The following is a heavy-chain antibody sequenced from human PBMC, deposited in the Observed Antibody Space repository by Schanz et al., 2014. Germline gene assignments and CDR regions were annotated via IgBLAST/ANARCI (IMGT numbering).Heavy chain of an antibody. D-gene: IGHD5-12*01. V-gene: IGHV3-23*04. Sequence: VQLVESGGGLVKPGGSLRLSCAASGFTFRDYYMSWIRQAPGKGLEWVSALSGSGGSTYYADSVKGRFTISRDNSRNTLYLQMNSLRTEDTAVYYCASPSGYSDYGTYFDFWGQGTLVTVSS. J-gene: IGHJ4*02. CDR3: ASPSGYSDYGTYFDF. CDR2: LSGSGGST. CDR1: GFTFRDYY.